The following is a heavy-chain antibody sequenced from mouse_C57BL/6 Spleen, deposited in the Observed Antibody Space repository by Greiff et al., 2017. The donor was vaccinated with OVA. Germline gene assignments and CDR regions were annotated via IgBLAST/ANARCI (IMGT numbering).Heavy chain of an antibody. J-gene: IGHJ4*01. V-gene: IGHV1-22*01. D-gene: IGHD1-2*01. CDR1: GYTFTDYN. Sequence: EVQLQQSGPELVKPGASVKMSCKASGYTFTDYNMHWVKQSHGKSLEWIGYINPNNGGTSYNQKFKGKATLTVNKSSSTAYMELRSLTSEDSAVYYCARLGVLRQYAMDYWGQGTSVTVSS. CDR2: INPNNGGT. CDR3: ARLGVLRQYAMDY.